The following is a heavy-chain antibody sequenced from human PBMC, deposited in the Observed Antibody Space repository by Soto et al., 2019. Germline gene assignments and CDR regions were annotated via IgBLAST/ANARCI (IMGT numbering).Heavy chain of an antibody. V-gene: IGHV3-30*09. CDR3: ARNRLESGGDYYGMDV. CDR2: ISYDGSNK. J-gene: IGHJ6*02. Sequence: GGSLRLSCGASGFTFSSYAMHWVRQAPGKGLEWVAVISYDGSNKYYADSVKGRFAISRDNSKNTLYLQMNSLRAEDTAVYYCARNRLESGGDYYGMDVWGQGTTVTVSS. CDR1: GFTFSSYA. D-gene: IGHD1-26*01.